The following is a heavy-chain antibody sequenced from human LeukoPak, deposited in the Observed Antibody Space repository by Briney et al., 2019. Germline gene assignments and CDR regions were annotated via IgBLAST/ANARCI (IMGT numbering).Heavy chain of an antibody. Sequence: PGGSLRLSCVVSGFTFSNYAMHWVRQAPGKGLEYVSAINNIGGTTYYADSVKGRFTISRDNSKNTLSLQMSSLRPEDTAVYYCVKAWGPTTVTTSRFDYWGQGTLVTVSS. J-gene: IGHJ4*02. CDR2: INNIGGTT. V-gene: IGHV3-64D*06. D-gene: IGHD4-17*01. CDR1: GFTFSNYA. CDR3: VKAWGPTTVTTSRFDY.